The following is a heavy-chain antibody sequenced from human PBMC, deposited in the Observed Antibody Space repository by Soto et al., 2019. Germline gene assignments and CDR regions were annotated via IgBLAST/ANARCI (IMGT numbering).Heavy chain of an antibody. CDR2: IIPIFGTA. CDR1: GGTFSSYA. V-gene: IGHV1-69*01. D-gene: IGHD2-21*02. Sequence: QVQLVQSVAEVKKPGSSVKVSCKASGGTFSSYAISWVRQAPGQGLEWMGGIIPIFGTANYAQQFQGRVTITADESTSTAYMEVSSLRSEDTAVYYCALVVGLYCGGDCSMHYFDYWGKGTLVTVSS. J-gene: IGHJ4*02. CDR3: ALVVGLYCGGDCSMHYFDY.